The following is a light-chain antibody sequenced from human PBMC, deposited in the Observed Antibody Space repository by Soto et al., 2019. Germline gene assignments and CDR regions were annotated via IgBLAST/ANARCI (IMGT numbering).Light chain of an antibody. CDR1: QSITSNF. V-gene: IGKV3-20*01. Sequence: EIVLTQSPGTLSLSPGERTTLSCRASQSITSNFLAWYQQKPGQAPRLLIYGASTRAAGVPDRFSGSGSGPELTLTITRLEPEDFAVYYCQQYGRSPLMYTFGQGTKLGVK. CDR2: GAS. J-gene: IGKJ2*01. CDR3: QQYGRSPLMYT.